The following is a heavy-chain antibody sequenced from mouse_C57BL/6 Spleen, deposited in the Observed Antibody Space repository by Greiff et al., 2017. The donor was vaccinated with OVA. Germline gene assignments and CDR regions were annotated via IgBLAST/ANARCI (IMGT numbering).Heavy chain of an antibody. CDR2: LNPSNGGT. J-gene: IGHJ2*01. V-gene: IGHV1-53*01. D-gene: IGHD3-2*02. CDR3: ARSRSSGFFDY. CDR1: GYTFTSYW. Sequence: QVHVKQPGTELVKPGASVKLSCKASGYTFTSYWMPWVKQRPGQGLEWIGNLNPSNGGTNYNEPFKSKATLTVDKSSSTAYMQLSSLTSEDSAVDYCARSRSSGFFDYWGQGTTLTVSS.